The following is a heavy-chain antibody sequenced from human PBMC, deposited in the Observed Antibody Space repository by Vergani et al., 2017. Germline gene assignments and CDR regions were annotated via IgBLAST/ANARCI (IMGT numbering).Heavy chain of an antibody. D-gene: IGHD3-22*01. CDR2: INHSGST. Sequence: QVQLQQWGAGLLKPSETLSLTCAVYGGSFSGYYWSWIRQPPGKGLEWFGEINHSGSTNYNPSLKSRVTISVDTSKNQFSLKLSSVTAADTAVYYCASRRALKVVVTSNWFDPWGQGTLVTVSS. V-gene: IGHV4-34*01. CDR1: GGSFSGYY. CDR3: ASRRALKVVVTSNWFDP. J-gene: IGHJ5*02.